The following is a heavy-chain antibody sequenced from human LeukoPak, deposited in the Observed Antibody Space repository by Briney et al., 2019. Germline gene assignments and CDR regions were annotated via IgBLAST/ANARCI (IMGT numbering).Heavy chain of an antibody. CDR1: GFTFSSCV. D-gene: IGHD5-12*01. J-gene: IGHJ4*02. CDR3: ARGYSGYSY. V-gene: IGHV3-7*05. Sequence: GGSLRLSCAASGFTFSSCVMNWVRQAPGKGLEWVANIREDGSEKYYVDSVKGRFTISRDNAKNSLYLQMNSLRAEDTAVYYCARGYSGYSYWGQGTLVTVSS. CDR2: IREDGSEK.